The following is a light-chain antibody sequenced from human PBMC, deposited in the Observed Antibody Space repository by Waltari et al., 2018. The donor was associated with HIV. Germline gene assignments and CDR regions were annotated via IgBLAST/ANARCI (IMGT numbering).Light chain of an antibody. CDR3: QWRTKWRPGT. V-gene: IGKV3-11*01. Sequence: EIVLTQSPATLSLSPGERATLSCRASQSVTNSLAWYQQNPGQTPRLLIYDTSNRATGIPARFSGSGSGTDFSLTISSPEPDDFAVYYCQWRTKWRPGTFGQGTRLEIK. CDR1: QSVTNS. CDR2: DTS. J-gene: IGKJ5*01.